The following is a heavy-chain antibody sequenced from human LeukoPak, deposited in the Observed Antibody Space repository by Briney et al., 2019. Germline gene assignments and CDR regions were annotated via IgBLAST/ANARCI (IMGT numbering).Heavy chain of an antibody. Sequence: ASVKVSCKASGFTFTSSAMQWVRQARGQRLEWIGWIVVGSGNTNYAQKFQERVTITRDMSTSTAYMELSSLRSEDTAVCYCAAQYDFWSGYYTSGDYYYGMDVWGQGTTVTVSS. J-gene: IGHJ6*02. CDR2: IVVGSGNT. V-gene: IGHV1-58*02. D-gene: IGHD3-3*01. CDR3: AAQYDFWSGYYTSGDYYYGMDV. CDR1: GFTFTSSA.